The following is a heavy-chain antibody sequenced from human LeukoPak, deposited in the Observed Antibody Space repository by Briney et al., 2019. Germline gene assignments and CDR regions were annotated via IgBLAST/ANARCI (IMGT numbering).Heavy chain of an antibody. D-gene: IGHD1-7*01. CDR3: ARARLELYYYGMDV. CDR2: INAGNGNT. Sequence: GASVKVSCKASGYTFTSYAMHSVRQASGQRLEWMGWINAGNGNTKYSQKFQGRVTITRDTSASTAYMELSSLRSEDTAVYYCARARLELYYYGMDVWGQGTTVTVSS. V-gene: IGHV1-3*01. CDR1: GYTFTSYA. J-gene: IGHJ6*02.